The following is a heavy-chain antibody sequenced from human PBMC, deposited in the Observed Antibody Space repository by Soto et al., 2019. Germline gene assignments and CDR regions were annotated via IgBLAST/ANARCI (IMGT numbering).Heavy chain of an antibody. CDR2: IYHSGST. CDR1: GGSISSDRYS. V-gene: IGHV4-30-2*01. CDR3: VRVPHR. J-gene: IGHJ5*02. Sequence: PSETLSLTCAVSGGSISSDRYSWSWIRQPPGKGLEWIGYIYHSGSTYYNPSLKSRVTISVDRSKNQFSLKLSSVTAADTAVYYCVRVPHRWGQGTLVTVS. D-gene: IGHD2-2*01.